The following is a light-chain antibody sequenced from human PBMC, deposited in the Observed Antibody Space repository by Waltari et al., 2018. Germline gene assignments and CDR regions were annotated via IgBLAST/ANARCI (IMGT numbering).Light chain of an antibody. J-gene: IGLJ2*01. CDR1: NSSVGSYNY. CDR2: EVT. V-gene: IGLV2-14*01. CDR3: SSYAGNDLVI. Sequence: QSALTQPASVSGSPGPSITISCTGTNSSVGSYNYVSWYQQHPGKAPKLMIYEVTNRPSGLSNRFSGSKSGNTASLTITELQAEDEADYYCSSYAGNDLVIFGGGTKLTVL.